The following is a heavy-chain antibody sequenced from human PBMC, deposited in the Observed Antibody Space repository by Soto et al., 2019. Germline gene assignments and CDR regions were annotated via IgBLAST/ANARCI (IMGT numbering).Heavy chain of an antibody. V-gene: IGHV2-70*20. CDR3: ARMIYTSGWYLLDY. Sequence: SGPPLVTPTQTLTLPCTFSGFSLTTSGIFVSCVSHPPGKALEWLAFIDWDDDKYFSTSLKTRLTVSKDNSKNQVVLTMTNMDPVDTATYYCARMIYTSGWYLLDYWGQGALVTVSS. J-gene: IGHJ4*02. CDR2: IDWDDDK. D-gene: IGHD6-19*01. CDR1: GFSLTTSGIF.